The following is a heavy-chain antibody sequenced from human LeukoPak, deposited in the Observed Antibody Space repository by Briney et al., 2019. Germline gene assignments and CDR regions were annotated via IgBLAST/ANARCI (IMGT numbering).Heavy chain of an antibody. CDR3: ARDKHDKWLATEWFDP. J-gene: IGHJ5*02. CDR2: IYYSGST. D-gene: IGHD6-19*01. CDR1: GGSISSYY. Sequence: SETLSLTCTVSGGSISSYYWSWIRQPPGKGLEWIVYIYYSGSTNYNPSLKSRVTISVDTSKNQFSLKLSSVTAADTAVYYCARDKHDKWLATEWFDPWGQGTLVTVSA. V-gene: IGHV4-59*01.